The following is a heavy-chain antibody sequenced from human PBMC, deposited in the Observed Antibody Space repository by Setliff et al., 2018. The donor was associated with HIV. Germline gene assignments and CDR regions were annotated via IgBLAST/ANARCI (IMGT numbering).Heavy chain of an antibody. V-gene: IGHV1-69*10. Sequence: ASVKVSCKASGGTFSSYAISWVRQAPGQGLEWMGGIIPILGIANYAQKFQGRVTITADRSTSTAYMELSSLRSEDTAVYYCARVGTQLWYPSYYYYYMDVWGKGTTVTVSS. CDR1: GGTFSSYA. J-gene: IGHJ6*03. CDR3: ARVGTQLWYPSYYYYYMDV. D-gene: IGHD5-18*01. CDR2: IIPILGIA.